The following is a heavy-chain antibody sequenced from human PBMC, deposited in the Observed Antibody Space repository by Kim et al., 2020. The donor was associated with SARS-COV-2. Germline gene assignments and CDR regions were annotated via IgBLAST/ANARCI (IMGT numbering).Heavy chain of an antibody. J-gene: IGHJ4*02. D-gene: IGHD3-10*01. CDR3: AKGIWFGDLPFDY. V-gene: IGHV3-30*18. Sequence: GGSLRLSCAASGFSFSSYGIHWVRQAPVKGLEWVAAISYEGSNEYYADSVKGRFTISRDNSKNTLYLQMNSLRIEDTAVYYCAKGIWFGDLPFDYWGQGTLVTVSS. CDR1: GFSFSSYG. CDR2: ISYEGSNE.